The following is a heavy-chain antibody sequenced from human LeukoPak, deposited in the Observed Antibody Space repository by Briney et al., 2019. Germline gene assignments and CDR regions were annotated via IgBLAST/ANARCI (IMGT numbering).Heavy chain of an antibody. V-gene: IGHV1-18*01. Sequence: GASVKVSCKASGGTFSSYAISWVRQAPGQGLEWMGWISAYNGNTNYAQKLQGRVTMTTDTSTSTAYMELRSLRSDDTAVYYCARDSSSWHNWFDPWGQGTLVTVSS. CDR2: ISAYNGNT. D-gene: IGHD6-13*01. J-gene: IGHJ5*02. CDR1: GGTFSSYA. CDR3: ARDSSSWHNWFDP.